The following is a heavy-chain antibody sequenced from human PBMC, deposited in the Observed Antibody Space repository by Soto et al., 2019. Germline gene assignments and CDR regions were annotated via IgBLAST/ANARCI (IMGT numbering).Heavy chain of an antibody. V-gene: IGHV3-43*01. Sequence: GGSLRLSCAGSGFTFDDHTMHWVRQAPGKGLEWVSLITWDAGSAFYADSVRGRFTISRDNSKNSLYLQMNSLRTEDSALYYCAKEKDRIFDYWGRGTPVTVSS. CDR1: GFTFDDHT. CDR2: ITWDAGSA. J-gene: IGHJ4*02. CDR3: AKEKDRIFDY.